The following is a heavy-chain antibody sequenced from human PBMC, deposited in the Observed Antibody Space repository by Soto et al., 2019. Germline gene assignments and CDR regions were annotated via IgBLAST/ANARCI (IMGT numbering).Heavy chain of an antibody. CDR3: AKGRPYDSSGYYYFT. D-gene: IGHD3-22*01. V-gene: IGHV3-30*18. J-gene: IGHJ5*02. CDR2: ISYDGSNK. CDR1: GFTFSSYG. Sequence: GGSLRLSCAASGFTFSSYGMHWVRQAPGKGLEWVAVISYDGSNKYYADSVKGRFTISRDNSKNTLYLQMNSLGAEDTAVYYCAKGRPYDSSGYYYFTWGQGTLVTVSS.